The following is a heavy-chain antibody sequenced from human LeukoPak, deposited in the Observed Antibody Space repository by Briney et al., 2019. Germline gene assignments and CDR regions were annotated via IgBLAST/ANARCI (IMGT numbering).Heavy chain of an antibody. J-gene: IGHJ4*02. CDR3: ARDFIWGPDC. V-gene: IGHV1-2*02. Sequence: GASVKLSFTASGFSLTGHFMHWLRQAPGQGLEWMGWINGNSGARNYAQKFQDRGLMTRGTSNNTVYMELSSLRTDDTATYYCARDFIWGPDCWGGGTGHRVL. CDR2: INGNSGAR. D-gene: IGHD7-27*01. CDR1: GFSLTGHF.